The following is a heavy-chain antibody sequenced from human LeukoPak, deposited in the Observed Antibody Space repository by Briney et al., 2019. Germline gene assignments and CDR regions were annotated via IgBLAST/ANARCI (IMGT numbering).Heavy chain of an antibody. CDR3: ARSGSYSGLNWFDP. D-gene: IGHD1-26*01. Sequence: GGSLRLSCAASGFTFSDYYMSWIRQAPGKGLEWVSYISSSGSTIYYADSVKGRFTISRDNAKNSLSLQMNSLRAEDTAVYYCARSGSYSGLNWFDPWGQGTLVTVSS. CDR1: GFTFSDYY. CDR2: ISSSGSTI. J-gene: IGHJ5*02. V-gene: IGHV3-11*01.